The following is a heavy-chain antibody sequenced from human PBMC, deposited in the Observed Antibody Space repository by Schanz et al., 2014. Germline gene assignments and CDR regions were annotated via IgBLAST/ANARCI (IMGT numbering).Heavy chain of an antibody. CDR3: AKDRWRATVMVDAFDI. CDR1: GFTFGNFF. CDR2: IGGSGGST. Sequence: EVQMGEAGGGLVQPGGSLRLSCAASGFTFGNFFMSWVRQAPGKGLEWVSGIGGSGGSTDYADSVKGRFTISRDNSKNTVHLQMNSLRAEDTAVYFCAKDRWRATVMVDAFDIWGQGTKVTVSS. D-gene: IGHD4-4*01. V-gene: IGHV3-23*04. J-gene: IGHJ3*02.